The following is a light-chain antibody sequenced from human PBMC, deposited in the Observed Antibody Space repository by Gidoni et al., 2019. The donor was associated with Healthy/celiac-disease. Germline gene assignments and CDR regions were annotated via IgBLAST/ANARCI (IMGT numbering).Light chain of an antibody. V-gene: IGKV3-11*01. Sequence: EIFFTQSPATLSLSPGERATLSCRASQNVSSYLAWYQQKPGQAPRLLIYDASNRATGIPARFSGSGSGTDFTLTISSLEPEDFAVYYCQQRSNWPPTFGGGTKVEIK. CDR3: QQRSNWPPT. J-gene: IGKJ4*01. CDR2: DAS. CDR1: QNVSSY.